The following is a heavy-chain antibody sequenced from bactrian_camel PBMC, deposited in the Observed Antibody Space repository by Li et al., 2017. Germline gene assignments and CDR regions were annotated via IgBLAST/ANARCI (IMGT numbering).Heavy chain of an antibody. V-gene: IGHV3S63*01. CDR2: IDHIRGTT. CDR3: AALVKGVSGTVVCAPTSSVTFLT. Sequence: VQLVESGGGSVPAGGSLRLSCAGSGYNDNWYCMGWFRQAPGKEREGVAMIDHIRGTTYADSVRGRFTISKDNAKNTLYLQMNGLKPEDTAVYYCAALVKGVSGTVVCAPTSSVTFLTGVAGSRSPSPQ. J-gene: IGHJ4*01. D-gene: IGHD6*01. CDR1: GYNDNWYC.